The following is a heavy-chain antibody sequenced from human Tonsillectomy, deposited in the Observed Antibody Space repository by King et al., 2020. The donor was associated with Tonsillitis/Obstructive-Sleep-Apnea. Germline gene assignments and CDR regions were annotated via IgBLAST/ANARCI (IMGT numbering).Heavy chain of an antibody. D-gene: IGHD1-20*01. J-gene: IGHJ2*01. CDR1: GFTFDDYT. CDR3: AKDKSPGDNWDWYFDL. V-gene: IGHV3-43*01. CDR2: INWDGDST. Sequence: VQLVESGGAVVQPGGSLRLSCAASGFTFDDYTMHWVRQAPGKGLEWVSLINWDGDSTHYADSVKGRFTISRDNSKNSLYLQMNSLRTEDTALYYCAKDKSPGDNWDWYFDLWGRGTLVTVSS.